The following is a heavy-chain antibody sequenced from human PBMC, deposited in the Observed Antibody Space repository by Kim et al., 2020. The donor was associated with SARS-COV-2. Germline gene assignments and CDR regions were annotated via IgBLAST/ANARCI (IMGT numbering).Heavy chain of an antibody. J-gene: IGHJ3*02. Sequence: ASVKVSCKASGYTFTSYAMHWVRQAPGQRLEWMGWINAGNGNTKYSQKFQGRVTITRDTSASTAYMELSSLRSEDMAVYYCARSGCSSTSCHRAFDIWGQGTMVTVSS. CDR3: ARSGCSSTSCHRAFDI. CDR2: INAGNGNT. CDR1: GYTFTSYA. V-gene: IGHV1-3*01. D-gene: IGHD2-2*01.